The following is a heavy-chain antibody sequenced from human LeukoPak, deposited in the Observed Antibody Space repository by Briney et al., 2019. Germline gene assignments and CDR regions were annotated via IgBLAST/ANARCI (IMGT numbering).Heavy chain of an antibody. CDR1: GHSIINSYY. Sequence: SETLSLTCTVSGHSIINSYYWGWIRQPPGKGLEWIASIYYSGSTYYNPSLKSRVTISVDTSKNQFSLKLSSVTAADTAVYYCAREPCGGDCYWGGPYYFDYSGQGTLVTVSS. CDR2: IYYSGST. CDR3: AREPCGGDCYWGGPYYFDY. V-gene: IGHV4-38-2*02. D-gene: IGHD2-21*02. J-gene: IGHJ4*02.